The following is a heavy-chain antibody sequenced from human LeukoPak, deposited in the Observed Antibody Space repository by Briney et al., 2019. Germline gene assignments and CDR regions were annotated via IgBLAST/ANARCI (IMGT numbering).Heavy chain of an antibody. J-gene: IGHJ5*02. CDR3: ARGDYGDLFDP. Sequence: ASVKVSCKASGGTFSSYAISWVRQAPGQGLEWTGRIIPILGIANYSQKFQGRVTITADKSTSTAYMELSSLRSENTAVYYCARGDYGDLFDPWGQGTLVTVSS. V-gene: IGHV1-69*04. D-gene: IGHD4-17*01. CDR1: GGTFSSYA. CDR2: IIPILGIA.